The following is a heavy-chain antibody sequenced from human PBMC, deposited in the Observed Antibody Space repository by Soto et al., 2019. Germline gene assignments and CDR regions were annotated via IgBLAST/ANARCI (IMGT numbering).Heavy chain of an antibody. CDR3: ARVSGYDQGLVDY. D-gene: IGHD5-12*01. Sequence: QVQLQESGPGLVKPSQTLSLTCTVSGGSISSGGYYWSWIRQHPGKGLEWIGNIYYRGSTYYNPSLKSRVTISVDTSKNQFSLKLSSVTAADTAVYYCARVSGYDQGLVDYWGQGTLVTVSS. CDR2: IYYRGST. V-gene: IGHV4-31*03. CDR1: GGSISSGGYY. J-gene: IGHJ4*02.